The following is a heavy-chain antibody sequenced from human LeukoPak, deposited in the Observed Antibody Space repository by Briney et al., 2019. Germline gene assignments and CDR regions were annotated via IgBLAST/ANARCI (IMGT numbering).Heavy chain of an antibody. D-gene: IGHD2-2*01. CDR3: ARTLVVVPAASDYMDV. Sequence: ASVKVSCKASGGTFSSYAISWVRQAPGQGLEWMGWISAYNGNTNYAQKLQGRVTMTTDTSTSTAYMELRSLRSDDTAVYYCARTLVVVPAASDYMDVWGKGTTVTVSS. CDR1: GGTFSSYA. CDR2: ISAYNGNT. V-gene: IGHV1-18*01. J-gene: IGHJ6*03.